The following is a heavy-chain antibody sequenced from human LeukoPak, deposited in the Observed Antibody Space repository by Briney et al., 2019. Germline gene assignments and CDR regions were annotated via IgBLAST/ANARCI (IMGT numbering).Heavy chain of an antibody. V-gene: IGHV1-2*02. CDR1: GYTFTGYY. CDR3: ARGDYRLYYYYMDV. Sequence: ASVKVSCKASGYTFTGYYMHWVRQAPGQGLEWMGWINPNSGGTNYAQKFQGRVTMTRDTSISTAYMELSGLTSDDTAVYYCARGDYRLYYYYMDVWGRGTTVTISS. D-gene: IGHD4-17*01. J-gene: IGHJ6*03. CDR2: INPNSGGT.